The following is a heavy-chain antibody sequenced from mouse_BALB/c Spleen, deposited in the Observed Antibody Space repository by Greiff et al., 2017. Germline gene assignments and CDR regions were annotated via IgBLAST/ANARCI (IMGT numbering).Heavy chain of an antibody. CDR3: ARPRVYIGYYDYAMDY. CDR2: INSNGGST. Sequence: EVKLVESGGGLVKLGGSLKLSCAASGFTFSSYYMSWVRQTPEKRLELVAAINSNGGSTYYPDTVKGRFTISRDNAKNTLYLQMRSLKSEDTALYYCARPRVYIGYYDYAMDYWGQGTSVTVSS. J-gene: IGHJ4*01. D-gene: IGHD2-3*01. V-gene: IGHV5-6-2*01. CDR1: GFTFSSYY.